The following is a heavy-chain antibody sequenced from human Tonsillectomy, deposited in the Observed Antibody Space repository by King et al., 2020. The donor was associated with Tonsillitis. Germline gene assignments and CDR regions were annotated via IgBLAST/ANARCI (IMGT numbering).Heavy chain of an antibody. D-gene: IGHD4-23*01. V-gene: IGHV3-73*01. Sequence: DVQLVESGGGLVQPGGSLKLYCAASGFTFSGSAMHWVRQASGKGLEWVGRIRSKVNSYATAYAASVKGRFTISRDDSKNTAYLQMNSLKTEDTAVYYCTRIDDYGGNSGDSGDYWGQGTLVTVSS. CDR3: TRIDDYGGNSGDSGDY. J-gene: IGHJ4*02. CDR2: IRSKVNSYAT. CDR1: GFTFSGSA.